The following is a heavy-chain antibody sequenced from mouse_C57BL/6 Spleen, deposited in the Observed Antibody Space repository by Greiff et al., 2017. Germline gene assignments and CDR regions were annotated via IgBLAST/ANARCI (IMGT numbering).Heavy chain of an antibody. V-gene: IGHV3-6*01. Sequence: DVKLQESGPGLVKPSQSLSLTCSVTGYSITSGYYWNWIRQFPGNKLECMGYISYDGSNNYNPSLKNRISITRDTSKNQFFLKLNSVTTEDTATYYCAREGYGGSWGYFDVWGTGTTVTVSS. CDR3: AREGYGGSWGYFDV. CDR2: ISYDGSN. D-gene: IGHD1-1*01. CDR1: GYSITSGYY. J-gene: IGHJ1*03.